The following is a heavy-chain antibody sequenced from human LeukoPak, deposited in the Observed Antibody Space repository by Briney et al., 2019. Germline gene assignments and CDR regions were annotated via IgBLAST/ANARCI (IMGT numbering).Heavy chain of an antibody. CDR2: IWHSGST. CDR1: GYSISSGYF. V-gene: IGHV4-38-2*01. CDR3: ASLVVVPSGHYYYYMDV. D-gene: IGHD3-22*01. Sequence: SETLSLTCGVSGYSISSGYFWGWLRQPPGKGLEWIGSIWHSGSTYYNPSLKSRVTISVDTSKNQFSLKLSSVTAADTAVYYCASLVVVPSGHYYYYMDVWGKGTTVTVSS. J-gene: IGHJ6*03.